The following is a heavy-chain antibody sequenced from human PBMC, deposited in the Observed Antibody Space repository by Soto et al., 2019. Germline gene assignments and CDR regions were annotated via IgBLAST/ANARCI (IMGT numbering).Heavy chain of an antibody. J-gene: IGHJ3*02. V-gene: IGHV3-15*01. Sequence: GGSLRLSCAASGFTFSNAWMSWVRQAPGKGLEWVGRIKSKTDGGTTDYAAPVKGRFTISRDDSKNTLYLQMNSLKTEDTAVYYCTTERECYDLGAFDIWGQGTMVTVSS. D-gene: IGHD2-2*01. CDR3: TTERECYDLGAFDI. CDR2: IKSKTDGGTT. CDR1: GFTFSNAW.